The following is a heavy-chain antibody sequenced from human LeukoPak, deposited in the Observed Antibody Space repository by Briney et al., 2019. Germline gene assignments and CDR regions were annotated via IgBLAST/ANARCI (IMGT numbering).Heavy chain of an antibody. V-gene: IGHV4-30-2*01. D-gene: IGHD3-22*01. Sequence: ASQTLSLTCAVSGGSISSGGYSWSWIRQPPGKGLEWIGYIYYSGSTYYNPSLKSRVTISVDKSKNQFSLKLSSVTAADTAVYYCASHYYDSGGAFDIWGQGTMVTVSS. CDR2: IYYSGST. CDR1: GGSISSGGYS. CDR3: ASHYYDSGGAFDI. J-gene: IGHJ3*02.